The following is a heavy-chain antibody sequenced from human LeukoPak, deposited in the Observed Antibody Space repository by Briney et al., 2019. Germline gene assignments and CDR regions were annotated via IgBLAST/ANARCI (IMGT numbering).Heavy chain of an antibody. D-gene: IGHD3-10*01. CDR2: IYSGGST. CDR3: ARGVPGYYYYYMDV. CDR1: GFTVSSNY. Sequence: SGGSLRLSCAASGFTVSSNYMSWVRQAPGKGLEWVSVIYSGGSTYYADSVKGRFTISRDNSKNTLCLQMNSLRAEDTAVYYCARGVPGYYYYYMDVWGKGTTVTVSS. J-gene: IGHJ6*03. V-gene: IGHV3-53*05.